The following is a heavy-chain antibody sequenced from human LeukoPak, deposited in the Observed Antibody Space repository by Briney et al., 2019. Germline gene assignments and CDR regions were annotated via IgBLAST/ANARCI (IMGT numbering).Heavy chain of an antibody. CDR2: IWYDGSNK. V-gene: IGHV3-33*01. CDR3: ARDVVYYGSSSFDY. Sequence: GGSLRLSCAASGFTFSSYGMHWVRQAPGKGLEWVAVIWYDGSNKYYADSVKGRFTISRDNSKNTLYLQMNSLRAEDTAVYYCARDVVYYGSSSFDYWGQGTLVTVSS. J-gene: IGHJ4*02. CDR1: GFTFSSYG. D-gene: IGHD3-22*01.